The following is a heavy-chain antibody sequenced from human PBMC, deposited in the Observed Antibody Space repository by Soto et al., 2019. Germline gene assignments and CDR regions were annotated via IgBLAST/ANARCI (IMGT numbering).Heavy chain of an antibody. J-gene: IGHJ4*02. Sequence: PGESLPISCKGSGYSFTSYWIGWVRQMPGKGLEWMGIIYPGDSDTRYSPSFQGQVTISADKSISTAYLQWSSLKASDTAMYYCARLVGMYYDILTCPNFDYWGQGTLVTVSS. CDR2: IYPGDSDT. V-gene: IGHV5-51*01. CDR3: ARLVGMYYDILTCPNFDY. D-gene: IGHD3-9*01. CDR1: GYSFTSYW.